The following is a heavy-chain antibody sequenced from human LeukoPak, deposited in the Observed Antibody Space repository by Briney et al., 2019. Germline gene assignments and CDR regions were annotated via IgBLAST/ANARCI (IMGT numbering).Heavy chain of an antibody. CDR2: ISGSGGST. CDR3: TSADRRYSSGCPQN. D-gene: IGHD6-19*01. V-gene: IGHV3-23*01. CDR1: GFTFSSYA. Sequence: GGSLRLSCAASGFTFSSYAMSWVRQAPGKGLEWVSAISGSGGSTYYADSVKGRFTISRDNSKNTLYLQMNSLKTEDTAVYYCTSADRRYSSGCPQNWGQGTLVTVSS. J-gene: IGHJ4*02.